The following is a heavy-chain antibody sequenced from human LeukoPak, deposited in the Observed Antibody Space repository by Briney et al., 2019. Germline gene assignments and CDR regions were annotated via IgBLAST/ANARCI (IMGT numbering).Heavy chain of an antibody. CDR3: ARHRRFLEWPDAFDI. J-gene: IGHJ3*02. CDR2: IYPGDSDT. V-gene: IGHV5-51*01. Sequence: PGESLKISCKGSGYSFTSYWIGWVRQMPGKGLGWMGIIYPGDSDTRYSPSFQGQVTISADKSISTAYLQWSSLKASDTAMYYCARHRRFLEWPDAFDIWGQGTMVTVSS. D-gene: IGHD3-3*01. CDR1: GYSFTSYW.